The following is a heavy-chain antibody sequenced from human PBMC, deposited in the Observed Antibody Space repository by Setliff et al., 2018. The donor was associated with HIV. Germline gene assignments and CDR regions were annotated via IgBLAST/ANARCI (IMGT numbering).Heavy chain of an antibody. D-gene: IGHD3-3*01. Sequence: ASVKVSCKASGYTFTTNDINWVRQATGQGLEWMGWITPNSGGTEYAGKFRGRVTLTRDTSINTAYMEVTRLTSDDTAVYYCAGVSSQFSEWRKDYFEYWGQGSLVTVSS. CDR1: GYTFTTND. CDR2: ITPNSGGT. CDR3: AGVSSQFSEWRKDYFEY. J-gene: IGHJ4*02. V-gene: IGHV1-2*02.